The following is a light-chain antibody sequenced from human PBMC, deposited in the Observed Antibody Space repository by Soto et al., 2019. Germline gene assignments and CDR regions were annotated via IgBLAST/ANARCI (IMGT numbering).Light chain of an antibody. CDR1: QSVSDN. CDR3: QHVGT. CDR2: AAS. J-gene: IGKJ1*01. Sequence: EIVMTNPPANLSVSPGERAHLSCRASQSVSDNLAWYQQKPRQAPRLLTYAASTRATGVPARFSGSGSGTEFTLPISSLQSEDFAVYYCQHVGTFGEGTKVDIK. V-gene: IGKV3-15*01.